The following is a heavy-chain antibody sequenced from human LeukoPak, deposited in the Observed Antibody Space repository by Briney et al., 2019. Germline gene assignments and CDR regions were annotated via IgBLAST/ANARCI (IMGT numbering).Heavy chain of an antibody. CDR2: ISSTSSAT. D-gene: IGHD3-16*01. Sequence: GACLRLSCAASGFIFTSYSMNWVSQAPGKGLEFVSSISSTSSATYYADSVKGRFTISRDNAKNSMYLQMNSLRDEDTAVYYCARQGDLDYWGQGTLVTVST. V-gene: IGHV3-48*02. CDR1: GFIFTSYS. CDR3: ARQGDLDY. J-gene: IGHJ4*02.